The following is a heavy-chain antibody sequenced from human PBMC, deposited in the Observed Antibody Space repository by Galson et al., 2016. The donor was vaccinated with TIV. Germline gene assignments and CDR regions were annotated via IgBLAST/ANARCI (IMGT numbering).Heavy chain of an antibody. V-gene: IGHV3-23*01. D-gene: IGHD5-12*01. CDR1: GFTFIDYD. Sequence: SLRLSCAASGFTFIDYDINWVRQAPGKGLEWVSSISGSGLSTYYTDSVKGRFTISRDNSKNTLYLQMNSLRAKDTAIYYCAKGERQYRGYDWCFDYWGQGALVTVSS. CDR3: AKGERQYRGYDWCFDY. J-gene: IGHJ4*02. CDR2: ISGSGLST.